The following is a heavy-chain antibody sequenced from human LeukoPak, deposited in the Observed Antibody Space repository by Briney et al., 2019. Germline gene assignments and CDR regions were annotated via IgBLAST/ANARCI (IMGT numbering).Heavy chain of an antibody. Sequence: ASVKVSCKASGYTFTSYGISWVRQAPGQGLEWMGWISACNGNTNYAQKLQGRVTMTTDTSTSTAYMELRSLRSDDTAVYYCARLGSGSYYYYYYYMDVWGKGTTVTVSS. CDR3: ARLGSGSYYYYYYYMDV. V-gene: IGHV1-18*01. CDR1: GYTFTSYG. J-gene: IGHJ6*03. D-gene: IGHD1-26*01. CDR2: ISACNGNT.